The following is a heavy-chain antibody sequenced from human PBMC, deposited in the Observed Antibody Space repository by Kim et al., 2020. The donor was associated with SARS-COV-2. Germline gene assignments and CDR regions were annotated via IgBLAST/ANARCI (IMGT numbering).Heavy chain of an antibody. D-gene: IGHD3-10*01. CDR3: AKDFQRSRAKARKLWFGEEARRAEGDAFDI. CDR2: ISGSGRST. V-gene: IGHV3-23*01. Sequence: GGSLRLSCTASGFTFSSYAMSWVRQAPGKGLEWVSAISGSGRSTYYADSVKGRFTISRDNSKNTLYLQMNSLRAEDTAVYYCAKDFQRSRAKARKLWFGEEARRAEGDAFDIWGQGTMVTVSS. J-gene: IGHJ3*02. CDR1: GFTFSSYA.